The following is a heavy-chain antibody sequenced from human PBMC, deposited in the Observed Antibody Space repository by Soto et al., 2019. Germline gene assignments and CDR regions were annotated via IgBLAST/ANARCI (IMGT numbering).Heavy chain of an antibody. Sequence: QITLKESGPALVEPTQTLTLTCTFSGFSLSTSRVGVGWIRQPPGKALEWLTIIYWDDYKRFNPALSTRLTISKDTPKDRVVLTLTDMDPVDTATYYCARAMPSLPHFYYYYYYMDVWGEGTTVTVSS. V-gene: IGHV2-5*02. D-gene: IGHD2-2*01. CDR2: IYWDDYK. CDR3: ARAMPSLPHFYYYYYYMDV. CDR1: GFSLSTSRVG. J-gene: IGHJ6*03.